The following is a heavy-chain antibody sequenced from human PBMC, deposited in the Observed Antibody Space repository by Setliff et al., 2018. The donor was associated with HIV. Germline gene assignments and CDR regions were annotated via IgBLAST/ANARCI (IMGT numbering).Heavy chain of an antibody. CDR2: INPNTGST. Sequence: ASVKVSCKASGSTFITYHVHWVRQAPGQGLEWIGIINPNTGSTSYAQKFQGRVTMTWDTSSGTVYMDLNSLKSEDTAVYYCAEVTCSPDSCFPDYWGQGTLVTVSS. V-gene: IGHV1-46*01. J-gene: IGHJ4*02. CDR3: AEVTCSPDSCFPDY. CDR1: GSTFITYH. D-gene: IGHD2-15*01.